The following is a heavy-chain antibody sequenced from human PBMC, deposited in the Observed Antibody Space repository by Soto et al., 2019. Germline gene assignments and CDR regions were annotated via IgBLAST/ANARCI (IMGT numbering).Heavy chain of an antibody. V-gene: IGHV5-51*01. CDR2: IYPGDSDT. CDR1: GYSFTSYW. Sequence: GESLKISCTGSGYSFTSYWIGWGRQMPGKGLGWVGIIYPGDSDTRYSPSFQGQVTISADKSISTAYLQWSSLKASDTDMYYCARRDGCRSASCYRNYYGMDVWGQGTTVTISS. CDR3: ARRDGCRSASCYRNYYGMDV. D-gene: IGHD2-2*01. J-gene: IGHJ6*02.